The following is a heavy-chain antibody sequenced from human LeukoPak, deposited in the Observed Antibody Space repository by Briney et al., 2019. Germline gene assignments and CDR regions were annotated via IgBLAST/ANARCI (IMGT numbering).Heavy chain of an antibody. V-gene: IGHV1-18*01. D-gene: IGHD6-19*01. J-gene: IGHJ4*02. CDR2: ISAYNGHT. CDR3: ARVFTISSGRYRSFDY. CDR1: GYTFTSYG. Sequence: ASVKVSCKASGYTFTSYGISWVRQAPGQGLEWMGWISAYNGHTNYAQKVQGRVTMTTDTSTSTAYMELRSLRSDDTAVYYCARVFTISSGRYRSFDYWGQGTLVTVSS.